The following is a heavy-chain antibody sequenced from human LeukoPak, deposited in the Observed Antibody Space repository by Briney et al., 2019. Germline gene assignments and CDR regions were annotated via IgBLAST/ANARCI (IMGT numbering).Heavy chain of an antibody. J-gene: IGHJ5*02. D-gene: IGHD3-3*01. CDR1: GYTFTNYG. CDR3: ARVLTIFGVVIEDLDWFDP. V-gene: IGHV1-18*01. Sequence: ASVKVSCKASGYTFTNYGINWVRQAPGQRPEWMGWFSTYNGDTKYAQKLKGRVTLTADTLTSTAYMELRSLRSDDTAVYYCARVLTIFGVVIEDLDWFDPWGQGTLVTVSS. CDR2: FSTYNGDT.